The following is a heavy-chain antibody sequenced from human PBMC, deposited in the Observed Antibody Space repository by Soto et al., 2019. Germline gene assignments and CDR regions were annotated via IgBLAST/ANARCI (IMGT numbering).Heavy chain of an antibody. CDR3: ARDRGTRMTFDS. CDR2: ISSSSSYI. Sequence: GGSLRLSCAASGFTFSSYSMNWVRQAPGKGLEWVSSISSSSSYIYYADSVKGRFTISRDNAKNSLYLQMNSLRAEDTAVYYCARDRGTRMTFDSGGKGTLVTVSS. V-gene: IGHV3-21*01. CDR1: GFTFSSYS. J-gene: IGHJ4*02.